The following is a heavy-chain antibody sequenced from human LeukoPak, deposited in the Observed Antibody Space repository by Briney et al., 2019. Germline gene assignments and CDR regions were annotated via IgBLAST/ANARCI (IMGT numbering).Heavy chain of an antibody. J-gene: IGHJ4*02. V-gene: IGHV1-18*01. CDR1: GYTFTSYG. CDR2: ISTYNGNT. Sequence: ASVTVSCKASGYTFTSYGISWVRQAPGQGLEWMGWISTYNGNTNYAQKFQGRVAMTTDTSTSTVYMELRSLRSDDTAVYYCARVKGRFGELSYYFDYWGQGTLVTVSS. D-gene: IGHD3-10*01. CDR3: ARVKGRFGELSYYFDY.